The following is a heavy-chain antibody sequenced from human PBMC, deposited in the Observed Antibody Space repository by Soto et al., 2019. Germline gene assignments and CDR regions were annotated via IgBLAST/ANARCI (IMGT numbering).Heavy chain of an antibody. CDR1: GFTFSSYD. CDR2: IGTAGDT. Sequence: GGSLRLSCAASGFTFSSYDMHWVRQATGKGLEWVSAIGTAGDTYYPGSVMGRFTISRENAKNSLYLQMNSLRAEDTAVYYCARERSIVGEDYYYGMDVWGQGTTVTVSS. V-gene: IGHV3-13*01. CDR3: ARERSIVGEDYYYGMDV. J-gene: IGHJ6*02. D-gene: IGHD3-16*02.